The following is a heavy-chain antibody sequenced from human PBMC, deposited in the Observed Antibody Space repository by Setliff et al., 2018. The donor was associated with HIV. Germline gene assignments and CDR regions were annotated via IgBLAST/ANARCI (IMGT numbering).Heavy chain of an antibody. CDR3: ARGGGYSSY. CDR1: GGTFSSFA. V-gene: IGHV1-69*13. Sequence: GASVKVSCKASGGTFSSFAISWVRQAPGQGLEWMGGIIPIFCTANYEQKFQGRVTITADESTITAYMELSSLRSEDTAVYYCARGGGYSSYWGQGTLVTVSS. J-gene: IGHJ4*02. CDR2: IIPIFCTA. D-gene: IGHD6-13*01.